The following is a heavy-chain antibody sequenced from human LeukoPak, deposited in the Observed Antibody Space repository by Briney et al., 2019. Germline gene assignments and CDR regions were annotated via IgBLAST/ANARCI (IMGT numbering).Heavy chain of an antibody. CDR1: GFTFSSYA. CDR2: IFDSGGNT. J-gene: IGHJ3*02. Sequence: QTGGSLRLSCAASGFTFSSYAMSWVRQAPGKGLEWVSAIFDSGGNTFYADSVKGRFTISRDNSKNTVYLQMNTLRDEDTAVYYCAKGTTGAFDIWGQGTMVTVSS. V-gene: IGHV3-23*01. D-gene: IGHD1-1*01. CDR3: AKGTTGAFDI.